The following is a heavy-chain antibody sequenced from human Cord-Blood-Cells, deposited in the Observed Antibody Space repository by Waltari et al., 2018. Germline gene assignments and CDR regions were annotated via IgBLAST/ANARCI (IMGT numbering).Heavy chain of an antibody. CDR1: GGSLSSYY. V-gene: IGHV4-59*01. D-gene: IGHD5-12*01. J-gene: IGHJ6*03. Sequence: QVQLQASGPGLVKTSETLSLTCTVSGGSLSSYYWSWIRPPPGKGLEWMGDIYYSGSTNYNPSLKSRVTISVDTSKNHCSLKLSSVTAADTAVYYWARDGYVRYSGYGASYYYYMDVWGKGTTVTVSS. CDR2: IYYSGST. CDR3: ARDGYVRYSGYGASYYYYMDV.